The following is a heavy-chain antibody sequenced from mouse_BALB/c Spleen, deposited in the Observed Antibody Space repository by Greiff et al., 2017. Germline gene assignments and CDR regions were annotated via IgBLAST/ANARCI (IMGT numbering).Heavy chain of an antibody. Sequence: EVKLVESGGGLVQPGGSLKLSCAASGFTFSSYGMSWVRQPPDKRLELVATINSNGGSTYYPDSVKGRFTISRDNAKNTLYLQMSSLKSEDTAMYYCANSLLRPLAYWGQGTLVTVSA. J-gene: IGHJ3*01. D-gene: IGHD1-2*01. CDR3: ANSLLRPLAY. V-gene: IGHV5-6-3*01. CDR2: INSNGGST. CDR1: GFTFSSYG.